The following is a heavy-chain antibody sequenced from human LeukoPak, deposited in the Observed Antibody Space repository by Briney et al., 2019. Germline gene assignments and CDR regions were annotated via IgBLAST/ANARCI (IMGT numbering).Heavy chain of an antibody. D-gene: IGHD1-1*01. CDR2: ISGNGGKT. CDR1: GFAFITYA. J-gene: IGHJ4*02. Sequence: GALRLSCAASGFAFITYALSWVRQAPGKGLEWVSAISGNGGKTYYADSVKGRFTFSRDNSKNTLYLQMNSLRAEDTAVYYCAKDRAYSFDYWGQGTLVTVSS. CDR3: AKDRAYSFDY. V-gene: IGHV3-23*01.